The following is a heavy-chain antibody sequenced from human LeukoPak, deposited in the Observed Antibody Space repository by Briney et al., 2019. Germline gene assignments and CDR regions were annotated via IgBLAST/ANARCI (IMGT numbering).Heavy chain of an antibody. Sequence: GGSLRLSCAASGFTFSDYYLSWIRQAPGKGLEWISYISSRDSAVYYADSVRGRFTISRDNAQNSVYLQMNSLRAEDTAVYYCVRVSKDTFLPPFFDYWGKGILVTVSS. D-gene: IGHD3-3*02. CDR3: VRVSKDTFLPPFFDY. J-gene: IGHJ4*02. CDR1: GFTFSDYY. V-gene: IGHV3-11*04. CDR2: ISSRDSAV.